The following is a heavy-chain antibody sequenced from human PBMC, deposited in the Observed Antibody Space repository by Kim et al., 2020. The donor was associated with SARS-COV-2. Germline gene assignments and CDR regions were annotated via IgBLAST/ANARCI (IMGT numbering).Heavy chain of an antibody. CDR2: IYYSGST. CDR3: ARELRTSCYNRDWNYCLYGMDV. V-gene: IGHV4-59*13. Sequence: SETLSLTCTVSGGSISSYYWSWIRQPPGKGLEWIGYIYYSGSTNYNPSLKSRVTISVDTSKNQFSLKLSSVTAADTAVYYCARELRTSCYNRDWNYCLYGMDVWGQGTTVTVSS. CDR1: GGSISSYY. J-gene: IGHJ6*02. D-gene: IGHD2-2*02.